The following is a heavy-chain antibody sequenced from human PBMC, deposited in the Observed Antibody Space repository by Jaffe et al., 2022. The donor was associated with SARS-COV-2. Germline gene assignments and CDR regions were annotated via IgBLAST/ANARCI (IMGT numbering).Heavy chain of an antibody. D-gene: IGHD3-10*01. CDR2: FDPEDGET. V-gene: IGHV1-24*01. J-gene: IGHJ6*03. CDR1: GYTLTELS. Sequence: QVQLVQSGAEVKKPGASVKVSCKVSGYTLTELSMHWVRQAPGKGLEWMGGFDPEDGETIYAQKFQGRVTMTEDTSTDTAYMELSSLRSEDTAVYYCATTGDGSGSYSYYYYYMDVWGKGTTVTVSS. CDR3: ATTGDGSGSYSYYYYYMDV.